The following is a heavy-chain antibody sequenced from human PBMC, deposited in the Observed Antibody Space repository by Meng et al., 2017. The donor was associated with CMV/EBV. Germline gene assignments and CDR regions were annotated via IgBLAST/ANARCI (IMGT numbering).Heavy chain of an antibody. CDR2: IKSKTDGGTT. CDR1: GFTFSNAW. CDR3: RGHDAFDI. V-gene: IGHV3-15*01. D-gene: IGHD3-10*01. Sequence: GESLKISCAASGFTFSNAWMSWVRQAPGKGLEWVGRIKSKTDGGTTDYAAPVKGRFTISRDDSKNTLYLQMNSLKTEDTVVYYCRGHDAFDIWGQGTMVTVSS. J-gene: IGHJ3*02.